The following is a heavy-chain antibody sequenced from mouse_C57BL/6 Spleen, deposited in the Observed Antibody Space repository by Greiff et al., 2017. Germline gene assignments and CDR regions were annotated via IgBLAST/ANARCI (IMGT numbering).Heavy chain of an antibody. CDR2: IYPGSGNT. D-gene: IGHD1-1*01. V-gene: IGHV1-76*01. Sequence: PLQPSGAELVRPGASVKLSCPASGYPFTDSYLTWVKQRPGQGLEWIARIYPGSGNTYYNEKFKGKATLTAEKSSSTAYMQLSSLTSEDSAVYFCARGYGSIGWFAYWGQGTLVTVSA. J-gene: IGHJ3*01. CDR3: ARGYGSIGWFAY. CDR1: GYPFTDSY.